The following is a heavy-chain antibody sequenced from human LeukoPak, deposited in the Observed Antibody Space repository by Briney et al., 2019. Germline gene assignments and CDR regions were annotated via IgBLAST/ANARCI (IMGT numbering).Heavy chain of an antibody. V-gene: IGHV1-18*01. J-gene: IGHJ5*02. CDR2: ISAYNGNT. CDR1: GYTFTSYG. D-gene: IGHD4-17*01. CDR3: ARAFTTVTTPLGWFDP. Sequence: GASVKVSCKASGYTFTSYGISWVRQAPGQGLEWMGWISAYNGNTNYAQKLQGRVTMTTDTSTSTAYMELRSLRSDDTAVYYCARAFTTVTTPLGWFDPWGQGTLVTVSS.